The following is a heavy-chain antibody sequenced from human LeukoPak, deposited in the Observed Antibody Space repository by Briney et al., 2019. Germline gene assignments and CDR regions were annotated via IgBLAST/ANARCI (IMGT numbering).Heavy chain of an antibody. CDR1: GFTFSSYS. V-gene: IGHV3-21*04. CDR3: AKDRSFSFPGAFDS. CDR2: ISSSSSYI. Sequence: GGSLRLSCAASGFTFSSYSMNWVRQAPGKGLEWVSSISSSSSYIYYADSVKGRFTISRDNSKNTVYLQMNSLRVEDTAVYYCAKDRSFSFPGAFDSWGQGALVIVSS. J-gene: IGHJ4*02. D-gene: IGHD7-27*01.